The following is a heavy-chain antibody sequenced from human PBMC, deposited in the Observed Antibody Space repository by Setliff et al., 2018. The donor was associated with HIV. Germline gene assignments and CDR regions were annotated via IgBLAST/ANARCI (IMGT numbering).Heavy chain of an antibody. V-gene: IGHV3-74*01. Sequence: GGSLRLYCAASGFTFTTYWMHWVRQVTGKGLVWVSRINSDGSSIDYADSVQGRFTISRDNSKNSLYLQMNSLRVEDTAVYYCARDYLYYNLYNGSPVYGMDVWGQGTTVTVSS. CDR3: ARDYLYYNLYNGSPVYGMDV. CDR1: GFTFTTYW. J-gene: IGHJ6*02. CDR2: INSDGSSI. D-gene: IGHD3-3*01.